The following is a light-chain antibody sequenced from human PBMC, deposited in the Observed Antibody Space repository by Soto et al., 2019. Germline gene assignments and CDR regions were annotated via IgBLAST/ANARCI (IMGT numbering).Light chain of an antibody. Sequence: QSALTQPASVSGSPGQSITISCSGTSSDVGGYNYVSWYQLHPGKAPKLMIHEVSERPSGVSNRFSGSKSGNTASLTISGLQAEYEADYYCASYVTGNTDVFGSGTKVTVL. CDR1: SSDVGGYNY. J-gene: IGLJ1*01. CDR2: EVS. CDR3: ASYVTGNTDV. V-gene: IGLV2-14*01.